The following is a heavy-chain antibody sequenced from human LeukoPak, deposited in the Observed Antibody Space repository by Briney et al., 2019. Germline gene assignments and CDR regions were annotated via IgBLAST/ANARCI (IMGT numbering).Heavy chain of an antibody. V-gene: IGHV3-23*01. CDR2: LGRSGENR. CDR1: GFTFTDYS. J-gene: IGHJ6*02. CDR3: VKDRPCETCMPMDA. Sequence: GGSLRLSCAASGFTFTDYSMSWVRQAPGKGLEWVSGLGRSGENRYYATSVRGRFSISRDNSKDTVYLQMNSQRAEDTAIYYCVKDRPCETCMPMDAWGQGTTVTVSS. D-gene: IGHD2-2*01.